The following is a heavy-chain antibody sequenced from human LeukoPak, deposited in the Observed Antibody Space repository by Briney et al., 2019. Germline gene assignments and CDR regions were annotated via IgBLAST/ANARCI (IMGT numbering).Heavy chain of an antibody. J-gene: IGHJ4*02. CDR3: ARDYGDYLSRHFDY. V-gene: IGHV3-21*01. D-gene: IGHD4-17*01. Sequence: GGSLRLSCAASGFTFSSYSMNWVRQAPGKGLEWVSSISSSSSYIYYADSVKGRFTISRDNAKNSLYLQMNSLRDEDTAVYYCARDYGDYLSRHFDYWGQGTLVTVSS. CDR1: GFTFSSYS. CDR2: ISSSSSYI.